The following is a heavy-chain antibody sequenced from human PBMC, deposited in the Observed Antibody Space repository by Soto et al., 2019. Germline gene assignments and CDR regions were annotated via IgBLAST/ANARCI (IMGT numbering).Heavy chain of an antibody. Sequence: QVQLVESGGGVVQPGRSLRLSCAASGFTFSNYAMYWVRQAPGKGLEWVAVISYDGNNKYYADSVKGRFTISRDNTKKTLYLQMNPLKAEDTTVYYGARAGCDVGNCYTLVGLRYGMVFCGQVDTVSVSS. J-gene: IGHJ6*02. CDR2: ISYDGNNK. V-gene: IGHV3-30-3*01. CDR1: GFTFSNYA. D-gene: IGHD2-15*01. CDR3: ARAGCDVGNCYTLVGLRYGMVF.